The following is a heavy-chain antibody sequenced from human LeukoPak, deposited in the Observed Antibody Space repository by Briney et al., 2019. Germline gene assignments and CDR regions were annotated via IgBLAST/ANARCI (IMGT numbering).Heavy chain of an antibody. CDR1: GGSFSGYY. CDR3: ARVRSFYYYYMDV. Sequence: SETLSLTCAVYGGSFSGYYWNWIRQPPGKGLEWIGEINHSGSINYNPSLKSRITISVDTSKNQLSLKLSSVTAADTAVYYCARVRSFYYYYMDVWGKGTTVTVSS. V-gene: IGHV4-34*01. J-gene: IGHJ6*03. D-gene: IGHD3-10*01. CDR2: INHSGSI.